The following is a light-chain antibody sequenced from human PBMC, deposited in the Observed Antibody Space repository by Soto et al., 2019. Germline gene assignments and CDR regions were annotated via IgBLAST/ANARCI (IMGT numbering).Light chain of an antibody. CDR1: SSDIGAYDY. Sequence: QSALTQPASLSGSPGQSITISCTGTSSDIGAYDYVSWFQQHPGKAPKLMISEVNNRPSGVSNRFSGSKSGNTASLTISGLQAEDEGDYYCCSYTGGNTLVCGGGTKLTVL. CDR3: CSYTGGNTLV. J-gene: IGLJ2*01. V-gene: IGLV2-14*01. CDR2: EVN.